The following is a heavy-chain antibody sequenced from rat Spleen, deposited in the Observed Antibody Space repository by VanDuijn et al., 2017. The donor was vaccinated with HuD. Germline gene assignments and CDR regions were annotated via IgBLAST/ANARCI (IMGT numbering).Heavy chain of an antibody. V-gene: IGHV4-2*01. CDR2: INKDSRKI. J-gene: IGHJ2*01. CDR3: VREERGVDY. CDR1: GFNFNDYW. Sequence: EVKLVESGGGLVQPGRSLKLSCAAFGFNFNDYWMGWVRQAPGKGLEWIGEINKDSRKIKYSPSLKDKFSISRDNAQNTLYLQMSKLGSEDTAIYYCVREERGVDYWGQGVMVTVSS.